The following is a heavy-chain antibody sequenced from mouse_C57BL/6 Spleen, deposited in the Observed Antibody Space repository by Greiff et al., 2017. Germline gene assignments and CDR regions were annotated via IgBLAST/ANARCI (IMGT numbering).Heavy chain of an antibody. CDR1: GYTFTSYW. CDR2: INPSNGGT. CDR3: ARLGWDSYAMDY. V-gene: IGHV1-53*01. J-gene: IGHJ4*01. D-gene: IGHD4-1*01. Sequence: QVQLQQPGTELVKPGASVKLSCKASGYTFTSYWMHWVKQRPGQGLEWIGNINPSNGGTNYNEKFKSKATLTVDKSSSAAYMQRSSLTSEDSAVYYCARLGWDSYAMDYWGQGTSVTVSS.